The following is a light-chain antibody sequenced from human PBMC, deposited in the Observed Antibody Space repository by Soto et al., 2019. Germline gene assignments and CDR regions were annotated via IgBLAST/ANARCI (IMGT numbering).Light chain of an antibody. V-gene: IGKV3-20*01. Sequence: EIVLTQSPGTLSMYPGERATLSCRASQSVSSSYLAWYQQKPGQAPRLLIYGASSRATGIPDRFSGSGSGTDFTLTISRLEPEDFAVYYCQQYGSSPVTFGQGTDWRL. CDR2: GAS. J-gene: IGKJ5*01. CDR1: QSVSSSY. CDR3: QQYGSSPVT.